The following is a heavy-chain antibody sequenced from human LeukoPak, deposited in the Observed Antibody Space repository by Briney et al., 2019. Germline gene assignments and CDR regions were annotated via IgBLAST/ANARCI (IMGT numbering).Heavy chain of an antibody. D-gene: IGHD3-3*02. CDR3: ASVGIFGVVTHDAFDI. V-gene: IGHV4-39*01. Sequence: KPSETLSLTCTVSGGSISSSSYYWGWIRQPPGKGLEWIGSIYYSGSTYYNPSLKSRVTISVDTSKIQFSLKRSSVTAADTAVYYCASVGIFGVVTHDAFDIWGQGTMVTVSS. J-gene: IGHJ3*02. CDR2: IYYSGST. CDR1: GGSISSSSYY.